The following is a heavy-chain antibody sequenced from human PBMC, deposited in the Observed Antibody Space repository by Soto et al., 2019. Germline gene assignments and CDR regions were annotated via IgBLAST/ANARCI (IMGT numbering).Heavy chain of an antibody. J-gene: IGHJ4*02. CDR2: VRSKANNYAT. Sequence: EVQLVESGGGLVQPGGSLKLSCATSGFTFSGSAMHWVRQASGKGLEWIGRVRSKANNYATAYAVSLKGRFIISRDESKNTAYLRPNSLKTGDPAVSYCTRDTVGVWGNFEYWGPGTLVTVSS. D-gene: IGHD3-10*01. CDR3: TRDTVGVWGNFEY. V-gene: IGHV3-73*01. CDR1: GFTFSGSA.